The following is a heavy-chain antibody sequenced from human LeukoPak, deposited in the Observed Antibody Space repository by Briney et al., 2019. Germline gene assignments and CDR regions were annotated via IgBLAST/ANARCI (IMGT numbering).Heavy chain of an antibody. CDR3: ASRGRTSQWYYYDSSGYYLPFDY. Sequence: ASVKVSCKASGYTFTGYYMHWVRQAPGQGLEWMGWINPNSGGTNYAQKFQGRVTMTRDTSISTAYMELSRLRSDDTAVYYCASRGRTSQWYYYDSSGYYLPFDYWGQGTLVTVSS. J-gene: IGHJ4*02. CDR1: GYTFTGYY. D-gene: IGHD3-22*01. V-gene: IGHV1-2*02. CDR2: INPNSGGT.